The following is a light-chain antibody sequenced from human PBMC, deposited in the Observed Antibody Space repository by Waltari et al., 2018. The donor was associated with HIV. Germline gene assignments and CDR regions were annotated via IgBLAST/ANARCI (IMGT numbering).Light chain of an antibody. V-gene: IGKV1-33*01. CDR1: QDISYY. J-gene: IGKJ2*01. CDR3: QHHHSLPFT. CDR2: DAS. Sequence: DIRMTQSPSSLSASVGDRFTITCQASQDISYYLSWYQQKPGKAPKRLIYDASSLQTGVPSRFSGTGSGTHFTFIIYSLQSEDIATYYCQHHHSLPFTFGQGTKLEI.